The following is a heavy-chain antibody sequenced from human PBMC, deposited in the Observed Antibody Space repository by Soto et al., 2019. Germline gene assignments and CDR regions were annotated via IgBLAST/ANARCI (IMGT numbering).Heavy chain of an antibody. CDR1: GVTFNNAY. D-gene: IGHD2-2*01. CDR3: DTALSTHAA. V-gene: IGHV3-15*07. Sequence: EVQLVESGGGLVEPGKSLRLSCAASGVTFNNAYMNWVRQAPGKGLEWVVRIKSKTEGGTTDYAAPVKGRCYISTDDSTNTMYLQMNSLTIDNTAIYFCDTALSTHAAWGQGTLVTVSS. CDR2: IKSKTEGGTT. J-gene: IGHJ5*02.